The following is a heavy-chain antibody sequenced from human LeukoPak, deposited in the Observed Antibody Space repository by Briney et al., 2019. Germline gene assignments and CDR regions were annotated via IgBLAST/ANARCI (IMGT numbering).Heavy chain of an antibody. CDR1: GGSFSGYY. D-gene: IGHD6-19*01. V-gene: IGHV4-34*01. CDR3: AREEASIAVAGTVPNFDY. J-gene: IGHJ4*02. CDR2: INHSGST. Sequence: SETLSLTCAVYGGSFSGYYWSWIRQPPGQGLEWIGEINHSGSTNYNPSLKSRVTISVDTSKNPFSLKLSSVTAADTAVYYCAREEASIAVAGTVPNFDYWGQGTLVTVS.